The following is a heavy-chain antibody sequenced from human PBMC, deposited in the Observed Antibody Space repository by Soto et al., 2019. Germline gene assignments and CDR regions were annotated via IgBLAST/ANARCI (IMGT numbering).Heavy chain of an antibody. D-gene: IGHD3-22*01. CDR1: GFTFSSYG. J-gene: IGHJ4*02. Sequence: PGGSLRLSCAASGFTFSSYGMHWVRQAPGKGLEWVAVISYDGSNKYYADSVKGRFTISRDNSKNTLYLQMNSLRAEDTAVYYCAKCLYYYDSSGYTAADYWGQGTLVTVSS. CDR3: AKCLYYYDSSGYTAADY. V-gene: IGHV3-30*18. CDR2: ISYDGSNK.